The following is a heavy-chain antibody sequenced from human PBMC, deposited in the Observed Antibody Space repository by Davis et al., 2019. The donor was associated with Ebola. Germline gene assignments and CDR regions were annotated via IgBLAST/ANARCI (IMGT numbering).Heavy chain of an antibody. J-gene: IGHJ4*02. Sequence: PSETLSLTCTVSGGSVSSVAPYWSWIRQPPGKTLEWTGYFLNTGTTRYNPSLESRVTISLDTSKNQVSLTLTSVTAADTAVYYCARGHDVAKTAYWGQGTLVTVSS. CDR2: FLNTGTT. D-gene: IGHD2-21*01. CDR3: ARGHDVAKTAY. CDR1: GGSVSSVAPY. V-gene: IGHV4-61*08.